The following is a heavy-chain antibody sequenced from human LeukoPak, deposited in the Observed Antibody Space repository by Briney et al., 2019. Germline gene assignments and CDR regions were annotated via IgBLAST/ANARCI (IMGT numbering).Heavy chain of an antibody. J-gene: IGHJ4*02. CDR1: GFTFSSYS. V-gene: IGHV3-21*01. Sequence: GRSLRLSCAASGFTFSSYSMNWVRQAPGKGLEWVSSISSSSSYIYYADSVKGRFTISRDNAKNSLYLQMNSLRAEDTAVYYCARDSEVYSSSWDFDYWGQGTLVTVSS. CDR2: ISSSSSYI. D-gene: IGHD6-13*01. CDR3: ARDSEVYSSSWDFDY.